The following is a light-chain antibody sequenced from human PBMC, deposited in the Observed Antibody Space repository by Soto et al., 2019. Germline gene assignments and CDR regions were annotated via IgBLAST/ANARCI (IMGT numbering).Light chain of an antibody. V-gene: IGLV2-11*01. Sequence: QSALTQPRSVSGSPGQSVTISCTGTSSDVGGYNFFSWYQQCPGKAPKVMIYDVNKRPSGVPDRFSGSKSGNTASLTISGLQSEDEGDYYCCSYAGDYFLFGGGTKLTVL. CDR3: CSYAGDYFL. J-gene: IGLJ2*01. CDR2: DVN. CDR1: SSDVGGYNF.